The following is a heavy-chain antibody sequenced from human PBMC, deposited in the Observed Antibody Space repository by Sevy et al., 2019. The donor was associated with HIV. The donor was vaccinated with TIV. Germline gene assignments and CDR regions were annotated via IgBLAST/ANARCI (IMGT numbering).Heavy chain of an antibody. Sequence: SETLSLTCAISGDSVSSNSAAWNWIRQSPSRGLEWLGRTYYRSKWYNDYAVSVKSRITINPDTSKNQFSLQLNSVTPEDTAVYYCARGRYYDSSGYYRPEYFQHWGQCTLVTVSS. J-gene: IGHJ1*01. CDR2: TYYRSKWYN. V-gene: IGHV6-1*01. D-gene: IGHD3-22*01. CDR1: GDSVSSNSAA. CDR3: ARGRYYDSSGYYRPEYFQH.